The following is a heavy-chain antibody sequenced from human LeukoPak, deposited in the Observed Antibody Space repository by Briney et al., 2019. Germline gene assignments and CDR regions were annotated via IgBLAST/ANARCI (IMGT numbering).Heavy chain of an antibody. Sequence: SETLSLTCTVSGGSISSSSYYWGWIRQPPGKGLEWIGSIYYSGSTYYNPSLKSRVTISVDTSKNQFSLKLSSVTAADTAVYYCARLGRWAQKGLEIDAFDIWGQGTMVTVSS. CDR2: IYYSGST. J-gene: IGHJ3*02. D-gene: IGHD5-24*01. CDR3: ARLGRWAQKGLEIDAFDI. V-gene: IGHV4-39*07. CDR1: GGSISSSSYY.